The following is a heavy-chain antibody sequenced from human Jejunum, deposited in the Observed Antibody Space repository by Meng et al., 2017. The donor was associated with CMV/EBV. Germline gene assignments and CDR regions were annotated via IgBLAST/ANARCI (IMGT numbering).Heavy chain of an antibody. Sequence: KASGYYFTTYWIAWVRQLPGKGLEWIGIIYPDDSDIKYSPSFQGQVTISADQSINTSYLQWNSLKASDTAMYYCARTHCHLPIEIDYWGQGALVTVSS. V-gene: IGHV5-51*01. D-gene: IGHD2-21*01. CDR1: GYYFTTYW. CDR2: IYPDDSDI. J-gene: IGHJ4*02. CDR3: ARTHCHLPIEIDY.